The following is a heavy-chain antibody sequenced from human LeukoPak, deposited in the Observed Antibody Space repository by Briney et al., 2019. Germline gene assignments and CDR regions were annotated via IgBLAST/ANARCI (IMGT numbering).Heavy chain of an antibody. J-gene: IGHJ5*02. Sequence: SVKVSCKDSGGTFNSYAIRWVRQARGQGGERMGGIIPIFGTANYAQKYQGRDTITADETTRTDYMEERSLRSEDTAVYYCARDAQRFSARHWFDPWGQGTLVTVSS. D-gene: IGHD3-3*01. CDR1: GGTFNSYA. CDR2: IIPIFGTA. CDR3: ARDAQRFSARHWFDP. V-gene: IGHV1-69*13.